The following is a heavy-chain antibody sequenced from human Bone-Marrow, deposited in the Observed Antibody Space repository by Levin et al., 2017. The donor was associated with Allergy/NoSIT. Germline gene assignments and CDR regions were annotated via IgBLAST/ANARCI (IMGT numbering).Heavy chain of an antibody. CDR3: ARDQWIFGDYGGGLDD. CDR2: MYIRGGT. J-gene: IGHJ4*02. CDR1: GGSISSGSYY. V-gene: IGHV4-61*02. D-gene: IGHD4-17*01. Sequence: SETLSLTCTVSGGSISSGSYYWNWMRQPAGKGLEWIGRMYIRGGTNYNPSLQSRVTISIDTSKNQFSLQLTSVTASDTAVYYCARDQWIFGDYGGGLDDGGRGTLVTVSS.